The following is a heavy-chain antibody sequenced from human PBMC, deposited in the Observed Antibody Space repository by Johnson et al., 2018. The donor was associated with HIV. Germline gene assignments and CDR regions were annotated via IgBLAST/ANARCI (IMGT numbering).Heavy chain of an antibody. CDR1: EFTFSSYA. CDR2: ISYDGSNK. J-gene: IGHJ3*02. V-gene: IGHV3-30-3*01. D-gene: IGHD6-13*01. CDR3: ARDILLLSSRGNAFDI. Sequence: QVQLVESGGGVVQPGRSLRLSCAASEFTFSSYAMHWVRQAPGKGLEWVAVISYDGSNKYYADSVKGRFTISRDNSKNTLYLQMNSLRAEDTAVYYCARDILLLSSRGNAFDIWGQGTMVTVSS.